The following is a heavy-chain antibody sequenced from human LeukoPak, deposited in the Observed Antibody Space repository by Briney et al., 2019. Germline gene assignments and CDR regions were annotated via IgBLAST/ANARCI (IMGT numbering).Heavy chain of an antibody. D-gene: IGHD5/OR15-5a*01. J-gene: IGHJ4*02. V-gene: IGHV3-30*03. CDR1: GFAFSSYG. Sequence: GRSLRLSCAASGFAFSSYGMHWVRQALGKGLEWVAVISYDGSNKYYAASVKGRLTVSRDNSKNTLYLQMNSLRAEDTAVYYCARVRGVGSTIPYYFDYWGQGTLVTVSS. CDR3: ARVRGVGSTIPYYFDY. CDR2: ISYDGSNK.